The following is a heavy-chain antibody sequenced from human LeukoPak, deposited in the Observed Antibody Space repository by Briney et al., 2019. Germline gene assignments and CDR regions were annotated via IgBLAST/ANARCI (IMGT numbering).Heavy chain of an antibody. J-gene: IGHJ4*02. D-gene: IGHD1-7*01. CDR1: GFTFSSYW. CDR3: ARLDWNFNQYYFDY. Sequence: GGSLRLSCAASGFTFSSYWMSWVRQAPGKRLEWVANIKQDGSEKYYVDSVKGRFTISRDNAKNSLYLQMNSLRAEDTAVYYCARLDWNFNQYYFDYWGQGTLVTVSS. CDR2: IKQDGSEK. V-gene: IGHV3-7*01.